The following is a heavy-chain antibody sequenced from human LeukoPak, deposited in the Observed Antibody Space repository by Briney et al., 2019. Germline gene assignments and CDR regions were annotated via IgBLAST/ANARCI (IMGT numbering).Heavy chain of an antibody. V-gene: IGHV1-8*03. CDR3: ARRKVDTAMDFDY. Sequence: GASVKVSCKASGYTFTSYDINWVRQATGQGLEWMGWMNPNSGNTGYAQKFQGRVTITRNTSISTAYMELSSLRSEDTAVYYCARRKVDTAMDFDYWGQGTLVTVSS. J-gene: IGHJ4*02. D-gene: IGHD5-18*01. CDR2: MNPNSGNT. CDR1: GYTFTSYD.